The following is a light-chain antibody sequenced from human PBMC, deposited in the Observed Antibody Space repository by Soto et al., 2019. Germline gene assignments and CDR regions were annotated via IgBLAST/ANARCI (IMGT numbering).Light chain of an antibody. CDR3: QPYNVWPLT. V-gene: IGKV3-15*01. Sequence: EIVMTQSPVTLSVSPGDRATLSCRASQSVTSNLAWYQQKPGQTPKLLIYVASTRATGIPARFSGSGSGTEFTLTISSLQSEDFAVYYCQPYNVWPLTFGGGTKVEFK. CDR2: VAS. J-gene: IGKJ4*01. CDR1: QSVTSN.